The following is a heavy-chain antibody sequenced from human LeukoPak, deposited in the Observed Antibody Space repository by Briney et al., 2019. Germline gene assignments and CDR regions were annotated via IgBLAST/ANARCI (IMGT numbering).Heavy chain of an antibody. D-gene: IGHD2-21*01. Sequence: SVKVSCKASGGTFSSYTISWLRQAPGQGLEWMGRIIPILGIANYAQKFQGRVTITADKSTSTAYMELSSLRSEDTAVYYCARGLAYCGGDCYSVVGYWGQGTLVTDSS. V-gene: IGHV1-69*02. CDR2: IIPILGIA. J-gene: IGHJ4*02. CDR1: GGTFSSYT. CDR3: ARGLAYCGGDCYSVVGY.